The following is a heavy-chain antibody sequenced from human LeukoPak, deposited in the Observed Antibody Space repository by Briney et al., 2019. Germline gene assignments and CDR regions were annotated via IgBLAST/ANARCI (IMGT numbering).Heavy chain of an antibody. V-gene: IGHV3-23*01. CDR1: GFTFENYA. Sequence: GGSLRLSCAASGFTFENYAMTWVRQAPGKGLQWVSAISGRDDSTYYADSVKGRFTISRDISKNTLFLQMNNLRADDTAVYYCAKWGDYDVLTGYYDSDYWGQGTLVTVSS. J-gene: IGHJ4*02. CDR2: ISGRDDST. CDR3: AKWGDYDVLTGYYDSDY. D-gene: IGHD3-9*01.